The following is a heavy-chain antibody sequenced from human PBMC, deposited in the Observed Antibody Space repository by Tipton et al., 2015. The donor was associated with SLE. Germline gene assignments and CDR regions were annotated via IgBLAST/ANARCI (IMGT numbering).Heavy chain of an antibody. Sequence: TLSLTCTVSGGSISSSSYYWGWIRQPPGKGLEWIGSIYYSGSTYYNPSLKSRVTISVDTSKNQFSLKLSSVTAADTAVYYCARGDSYFDYWGQGTLVTVSS. D-gene: IGHD4-11*01. V-gene: IGHV4-39*07. CDR2: IYYSGST. CDR3: ARGDSYFDY. CDR1: GGSISSSSYY. J-gene: IGHJ4*02.